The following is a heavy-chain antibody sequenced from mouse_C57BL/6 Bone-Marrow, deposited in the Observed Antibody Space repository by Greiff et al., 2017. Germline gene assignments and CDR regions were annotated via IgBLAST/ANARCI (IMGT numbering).Heavy chain of an antibody. CDR2: ISYDGSN. Sequence: EVQRVESGPGLVKPSQSLSLTCSVTGYSITSGYYWNWIRQFPGNKLEWMGYISYDGSNNYNPSLKNRISITRDTSKNQFFLKLNSVTTEDTATYYCARAHYYLPDGWGQGTTLTVSS. D-gene: IGHD1-2*01. CDR3: ARAHYYLPDG. J-gene: IGHJ2*01. V-gene: IGHV3-6*01. CDR1: GYSITSGYY.